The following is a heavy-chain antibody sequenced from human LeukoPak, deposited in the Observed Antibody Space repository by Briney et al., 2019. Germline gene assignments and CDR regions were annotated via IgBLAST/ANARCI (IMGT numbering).Heavy chain of an antibody. CDR3: ARHPSLSYCSGGTCWFDP. D-gene: IGHD2-15*01. CDR2: IYYSGNT. V-gene: IGHV4-39*01. CDR1: GGSISSTSYY. J-gene: IGHJ5*02. Sequence: SETLSLTCTVSGGSISSTSYYWGWIRQPPGKGLEWIGSIYYSGNTYYIPSLKSRVTISVGTSKNQFSLKLSSVTAADTAVYYCARHPSLSYCSGGTCWFDPRGQGTLVTVSS.